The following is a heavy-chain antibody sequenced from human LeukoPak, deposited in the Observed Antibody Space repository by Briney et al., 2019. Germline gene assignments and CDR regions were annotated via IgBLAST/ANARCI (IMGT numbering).Heavy chain of an antibody. V-gene: IGHV4-61*01. J-gene: IGHJ4*02. CDR1: GGSVSSGSYY. Sequence: SETLSLTCTVSGGSVSSGSYYWSWIRQPPGKGLEWIGYIYYSGSTNYNPSLKSRVTISVHTSKNQFSLKLSSVTAADTAVYYCASGYSYVIGDYWGQGTLVTVSS. CDR2: IYYSGST. D-gene: IGHD5-18*01. CDR3: ASGYSYVIGDY.